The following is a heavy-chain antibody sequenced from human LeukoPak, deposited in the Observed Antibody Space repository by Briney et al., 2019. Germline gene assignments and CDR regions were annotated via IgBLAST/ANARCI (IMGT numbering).Heavy chain of an antibody. V-gene: IGHV1-18*01. D-gene: IGHD1-26*01. CDR1: GYTFTSYG. CDR2: ISAYNGNT. Sequence: ASVKVSCKASGYTFTSYGISWVRQAPGQGLEWMGWISAYNGNTNYAQKLQGRVTVTTDTSTSTAYMELRSPRSDDTAVYYCARDRNPSIVGATDYWGQGTLVTVSS. J-gene: IGHJ4*02. CDR3: ARDRNPSIVGATDY.